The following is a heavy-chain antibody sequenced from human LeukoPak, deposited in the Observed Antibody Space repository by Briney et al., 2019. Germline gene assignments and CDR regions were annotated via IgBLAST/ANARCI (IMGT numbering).Heavy chain of an antibody. CDR1: GFTFSSYG. V-gene: IGHV3-21*01. D-gene: IGHD3-10*01. CDR2: ITSSSGYI. Sequence: PGGSLRLSCAASGFTFSSYGMNWVRQAPGKGLEWVSSITSSSGYIYYADSVKGRFTISRDNAKNSLYLQMNSLRAEDTAVYFCASTGSGWGQGTLVTVSS. CDR3: ASTGSG. J-gene: IGHJ4*02.